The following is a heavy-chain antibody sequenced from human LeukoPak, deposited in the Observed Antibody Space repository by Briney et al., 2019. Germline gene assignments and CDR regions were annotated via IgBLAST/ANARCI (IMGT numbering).Heavy chain of an antibody. CDR3: ARDTSPSSRSSYFDALDM. CDR2: IKQDGSQK. V-gene: IGHV3-7*01. D-gene: IGHD6-13*01. CDR1: GVTFSNYW. J-gene: IGHJ3*02. Sequence: GGSLRLSCATSGVTFSNYWMTWVRQAQGKELEWVANIKQDGSQKNYVDSVKRRFTISRDNTKKSLFLQMNSLRAEDTGIYYCARDTSPSSRSSYFDALDMWGQGTMVAVSS.